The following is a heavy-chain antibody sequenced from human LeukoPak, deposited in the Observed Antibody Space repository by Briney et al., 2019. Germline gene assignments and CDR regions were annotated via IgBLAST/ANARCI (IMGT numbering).Heavy chain of an antibody. V-gene: IGHV4-31*03. CDR3: ARATYYYGSGSPSHFDY. Sequence: PSETLPLTCTVSGGSISSGGYYWSWIRQHPGKGLEWIGYIYYSGSTYYNPSLKSRVTISVDTPKNQFSLKLSSVTAADTAVYYCARATYYYGSGSPSHFDYWGQGTLVTVSS. D-gene: IGHD3-10*01. J-gene: IGHJ4*02. CDR1: GGSISSGGYY. CDR2: IYYSGST.